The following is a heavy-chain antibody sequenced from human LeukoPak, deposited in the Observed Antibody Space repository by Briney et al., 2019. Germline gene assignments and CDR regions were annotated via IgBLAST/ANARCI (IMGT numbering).Heavy chain of an antibody. Sequence: PSETLSLTCAVYGGSFSGYYWSWIRQPPGKGLEWIGEINHSGSTNYNPSLKSRVTISVDTSKNQFSLKLSSVTAADTAVYYCARGDHGSGTIIGYYYYYYMDVWGKGTTVTVSS. CDR1: GGSFSGYY. V-gene: IGHV4-34*01. D-gene: IGHD3-10*01. J-gene: IGHJ6*03. CDR3: ARGDHGSGTIIGYYYYYYMDV. CDR2: INHSGST.